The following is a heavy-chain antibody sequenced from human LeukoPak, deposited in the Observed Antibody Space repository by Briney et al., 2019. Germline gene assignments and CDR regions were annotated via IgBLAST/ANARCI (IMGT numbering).Heavy chain of an antibody. V-gene: IGHV3-23*01. CDR3: AKDLKAAAGETFDY. CDR1: GFTFSSYA. Sequence: GGSLRLSRAASGFTFSSYAMSWVRQAPGKGLEWVSAISGSGGGTYYADSVKGRFTISRDNSKNTLYLLLHILRAEDTAIYYCAKDLKAAAGETFDYWGQGTLVTVSS. CDR2: ISGSGGGT. J-gene: IGHJ4*02. D-gene: IGHD6-13*01.